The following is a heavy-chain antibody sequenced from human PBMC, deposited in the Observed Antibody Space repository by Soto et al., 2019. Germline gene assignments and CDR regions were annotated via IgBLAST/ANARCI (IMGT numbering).Heavy chain of an antibody. CDR2: IHGDCAYI. CDR3: VKNRGAGSLCIWSFAS. D-gene: IGHD1-26*01. CDR1: GFTFSCCA. J-gene: IGHJ2*01. Sequence: EVQLLESGGGLIQPGGSLRLSCAASGFTFSCCAMSWVRQAPGKGLDYDSTIHGDCAYIHYSDSVKGRFTISRYNSTNTLYLQINSPRAHDTAVYYCVKNRGAGSLCIWSFASWGRGSLVNVSS. V-gene: IGHV3-23*01.